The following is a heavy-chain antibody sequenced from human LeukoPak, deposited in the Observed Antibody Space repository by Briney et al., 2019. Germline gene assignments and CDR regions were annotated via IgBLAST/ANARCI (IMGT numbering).Heavy chain of an antibody. V-gene: IGHV4-34*01. CDR1: GGSLSGYY. D-gene: IGHD1-26*01. CDR2: VNYSGSST. Sequence: SETLSLTCDVSGGSLSGYYWSWIRQSPGKGLEWIGEVNYSGSSTNYNPSFKSRVTVSVDTARNQFSLTLSSVTAADTAVYYCARDVFGGTHDTFDVWGQGTVVTVSS. CDR3: ARDVFGGTHDTFDV. J-gene: IGHJ3*01.